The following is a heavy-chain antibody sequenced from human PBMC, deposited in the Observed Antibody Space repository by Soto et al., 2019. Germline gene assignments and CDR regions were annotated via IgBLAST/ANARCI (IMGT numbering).Heavy chain of an antibody. J-gene: IGHJ4*02. V-gene: IGHV3-23*01. CDR3: ARRV. CDR1: GFTFSLYP. CDR2: ISSGGDST. Sequence: EVKVLESGGGLVQPGGSLRLSCATSGFTFSLYPMNWVRQAPGKGLEWVSGISSGGDSTYYADSVKGRFTIFRDNSKPSVYMQMNSLRFEDTAVYYCARRVWGQGTLVTVSS.